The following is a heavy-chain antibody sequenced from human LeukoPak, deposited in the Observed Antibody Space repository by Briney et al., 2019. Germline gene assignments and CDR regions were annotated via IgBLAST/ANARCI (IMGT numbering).Heavy chain of an antibody. CDR2: ISAYNGKT. V-gene: IGHV1-18*01. J-gene: IGHJ4*02. D-gene: IGHD4-4*01. Sequence: ASVKVSCKASGYTFRTYVISWVRQTPGQGLELMVWISAYNGKTNYAQKFQGRVTMTTATSTSTAYMELRSLRSDDTAVYYCARDKHYSNYVDLDYWGQGTLVTVSS. CDR3: ARDKHYSNYVDLDY. CDR1: GYTFRTYV.